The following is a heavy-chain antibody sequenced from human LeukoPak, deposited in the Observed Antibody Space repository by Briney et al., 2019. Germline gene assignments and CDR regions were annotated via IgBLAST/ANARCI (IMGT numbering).Heavy chain of an antibody. D-gene: IGHD3-22*01. J-gene: IGHJ4*02. CDR2: ISYDGSTE. CDR3: ARAGEDYDSSGYYGY. CDR1: GLTVSRYS. Sequence: GGSLRLSCVASGLTVSRYSMNWVRQAPGKGLGWVAVISYDGSTEYYADSVKGRFTISRDNSKNTLYLQMNSLRTEDTAVYYCARAGEDYDSSGYYGYWGQGTLVTVSS. V-gene: IGHV3-30*03.